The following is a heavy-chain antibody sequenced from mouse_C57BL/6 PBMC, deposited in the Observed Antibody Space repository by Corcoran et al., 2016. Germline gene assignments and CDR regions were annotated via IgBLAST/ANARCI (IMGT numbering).Heavy chain of an antibody. Sequence: EVQLQQSGPELVKPGASVKISCKASGYTFTDYYMNWVKQSHGKSLEWIGDINPNNGGTSYNQKFKGKATLTVDKSSSTAYMELRSLTSEDSAVYYCARSITTVVARDYWGQGTTLTVSS. CDR2: INPNNGGT. CDR3: ARSITTVVARDY. J-gene: IGHJ2*01. D-gene: IGHD1-1*01. CDR1: GYTFTDYY. V-gene: IGHV1-26*01.